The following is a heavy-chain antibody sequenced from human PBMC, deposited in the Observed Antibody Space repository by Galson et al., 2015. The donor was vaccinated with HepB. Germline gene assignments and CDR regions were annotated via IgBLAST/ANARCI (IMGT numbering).Heavy chain of an antibody. J-gene: IGHJ4*01. Sequence: SLRLSCAASGFTFSGSAMHWVRQASGKGLEWVGRIRSKANSYATAYAASVKGRFTISRADSKNTAYLQMNSLKTEDTAVYYCTRRRPGGCSGYEFDYSGHGTLVTVSS. CDR1: GFTFSGSA. V-gene: IGHV3-73*01. D-gene: IGHD3-22*01. CDR2: IRSKANSYAT. CDR3: TRRRPGGCSGYEFDY.